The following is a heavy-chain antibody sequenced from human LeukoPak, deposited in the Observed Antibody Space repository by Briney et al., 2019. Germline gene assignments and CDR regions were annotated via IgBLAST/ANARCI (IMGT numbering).Heavy chain of an antibody. Sequence: PGGSLRLSCVASGFTFSKAWMNWVRQAPGKGLEWVGRIKSKDDGGARDYAAPVKGRFTISRDDSKNTMYLQMDRLETDDTAVYYYTTRGIVGVSLGDYWGQGTLATVSS. CDR2: IKSKDDGGAR. CDR1: GFTFSKAW. D-gene: IGHD1-26*01. V-gene: IGHV3-15*01. J-gene: IGHJ4*02. CDR3: TTRGIVGVSLGDY.